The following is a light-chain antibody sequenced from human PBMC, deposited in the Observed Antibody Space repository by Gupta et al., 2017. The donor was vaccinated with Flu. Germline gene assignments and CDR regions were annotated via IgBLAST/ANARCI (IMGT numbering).Light chain of an antibody. Sequence: QSALTQPASVSGSPGQSITISCTGTSRDVGGYDYVSWYLQHPGKAPTVLIFEVTNRPSGVSNRFSGSKSGHTASLTISGLQADDEGDYYFSSYTSRSTYIFGTGTKVTVL. J-gene: IGLJ1*01. CDR2: EVT. CDR1: SRDVGGYDY. V-gene: IGLV2-14*01. CDR3: SSYTSRSTYI.